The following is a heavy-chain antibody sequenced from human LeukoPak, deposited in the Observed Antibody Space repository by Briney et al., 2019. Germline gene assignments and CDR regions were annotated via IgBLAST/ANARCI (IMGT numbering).Heavy chain of an antibody. J-gene: IGHJ4*02. D-gene: IGHD2-2*01. V-gene: IGHV3-9*03. CDR1: GFTFDDYA. CDR3: AKASDMTGYYFDY. Sequence: PGGSLRLSCAAYGFTFDDYAMHWVRQAPGKGLEWVSGISWNSGSIGYADSVKGRFTISRDNAKNSLYLQMNSLRAEDMALYYCAKASDMTGYYFDYWGQGTLVTVSS. CDR2: ISWNSGSI.